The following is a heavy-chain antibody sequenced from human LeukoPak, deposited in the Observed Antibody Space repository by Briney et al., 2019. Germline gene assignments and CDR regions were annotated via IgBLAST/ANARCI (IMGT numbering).Heavy chain of an antibody. Sequence: GRSLRLSCAASGFTFSSYAMHWVRQAPGKGLEGVAVILYDGSNKYYADSVKGRFTISRDNSKNPLYLQMNNLRAEDTAVYYCRSSGPAADLMDVWGQGTTVTASS. CDR2: ILYDGSNK. D-gene: IGHD2-2*01. J-gene: IGHJ6*02. CDR3: RSSGPAADLMDV. V-gene: IGHV3-30*04. CDR1: GFTFSSYA.